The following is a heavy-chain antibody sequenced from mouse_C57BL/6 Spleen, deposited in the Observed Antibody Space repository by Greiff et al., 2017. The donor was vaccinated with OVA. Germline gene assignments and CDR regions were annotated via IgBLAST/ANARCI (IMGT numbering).Heavy chain of an antibody. CDR3: ARGTGSDY. D-gene: IGHD4-1*01. CDR1: GFTFSDYG. V-gene: IGHV5-17*01. J-gene: IGHJ2*01. Sequence: EVQLVESGGGLVKPGASLKLSCAASGFTFSDYGMHWVRQAPEKGLEWVAYISSGGSTIYYADTVKGRFTISRDNAKNTLFLQMTSLRSEDTDMYYCARGTGSDYWGQGTTLTVSS. CDR2: ISSGGSTI.